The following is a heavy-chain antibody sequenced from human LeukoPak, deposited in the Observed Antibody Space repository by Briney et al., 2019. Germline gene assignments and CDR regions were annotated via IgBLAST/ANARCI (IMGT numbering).Heavy chain of an antibody. CDR3: ARGHYYGSGSYYWALYYYYGMDV. Sequence: PGGSLRLSCAASGFTFSSYAMHWVRQAPGKGLEWVAVISYDGSNKDYADSVEGRFTISRDNSKNTLYLQMNSLGAEDTAVYYCARGHYYGSGSYYWALYYYYGMDVWGQGTTVTVSS. J-gene: IGHJ6*02. CDR1: GFTFSSYA. CDR2: ISYDGSNK. V-gene: IGHV3-30-3*01. D-gene: IGHD3-10*01.